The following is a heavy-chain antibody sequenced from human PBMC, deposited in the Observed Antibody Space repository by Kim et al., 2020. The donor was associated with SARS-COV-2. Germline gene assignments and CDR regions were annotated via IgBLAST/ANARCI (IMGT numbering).Heavy chain of an antibody. Sequence: ASVKVSCKASGYTFTGYYLHWVRQAPGQGLEWMGRINPNNAGTKYAQKFQGRVTTTRDTSISTVYMDLTSLRSDDTSVYFCAREDSFWHTLDYYYNMDVWGKGTTVTVSS. D-gene: IGHD2-15*01. V-gene: IGHV1-2*06. J-gene: IGHJ6*03. CDR2: INPNNAGT. CDR1: GYTFTGYY. CDR3: AREDSFWHTLDYYYNMDV.